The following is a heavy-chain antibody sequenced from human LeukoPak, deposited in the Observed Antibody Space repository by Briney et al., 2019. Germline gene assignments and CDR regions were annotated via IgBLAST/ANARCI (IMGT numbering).Heavy chain of an antibody. V-gene: IGHV4-34*01. D-gene: IGHD3-10*01. CDR1: GGSFSGYY. CDR3: ASSRSGVVDY. CDR2: INHSGST. Sequence: PSETLSLTCAVYGGSFSGYYCSWIRQPPGKGLEWIGEINHSGSTNYNPSLKSRVTISVDTSKNQFSLKLSSVTAADTAVYYCASSRSGVVDYWGQGTLVTVSS. J-gene: IGHJ4*02.